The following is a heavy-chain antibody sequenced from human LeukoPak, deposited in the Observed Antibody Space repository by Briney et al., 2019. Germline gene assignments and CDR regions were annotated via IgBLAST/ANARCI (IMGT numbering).Heavy chain of an antibody. J-gene: IGHJ4*02. Sequence: QPGGSLILSCAASGLTFSGYWMNWVRQAPGKGLEWVANIKPDGSEKYYVDSVKGRFTISRDNAKNSLYLQMTSLRAEDTAVYYCARGSGDYSGQGTLVTVSS. V-gene: IGHV3-7*04. CDR1: GLTFSGYW. CDR2: IKPDGSEK. CDR3: ARGSGDY.